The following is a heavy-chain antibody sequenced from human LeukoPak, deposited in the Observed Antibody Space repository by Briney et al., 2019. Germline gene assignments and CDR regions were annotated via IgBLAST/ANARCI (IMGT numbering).Heavy chain of an antibody. CDR2: IYYSGST. J-gene: IGHJ4*02. Sequence: SETLSLTCTVSGGSISNGGYYWSWIRQLPGKGLEWIGYIYYSGSTYYNPSLRSRVTISVDTSKNQFSLRLSSVTAADTAVYYCARVPDYGDYVSKYYFDYWGQGTLVTASS. CDR3: ARVPDYGDYVSKYYFDY. V-gene: IGHV4-31*03. CDR1: GGSISNGGYY. D-gene: IGHD4-17*01.